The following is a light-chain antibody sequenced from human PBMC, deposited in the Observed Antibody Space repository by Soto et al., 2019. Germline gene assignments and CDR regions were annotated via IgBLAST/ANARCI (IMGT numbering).Light chain of an antibody. CDR2: EAS. CDR1: QRVLYSSINKDY. Sequence: VMPSSSDSLAVSLCERATINFNTSQRVLYSSINKDYLAWYQQKPGQPPRLLMYEASPRESGVSARFSGSGSGTDFTLTISSLQAEDVAVYYCQQYYNWPITFGQGTRLEIK. J-gene: IGKJ5*01. V-gene: IGKV4-1*01. CDR3: QQYYNWPIT.